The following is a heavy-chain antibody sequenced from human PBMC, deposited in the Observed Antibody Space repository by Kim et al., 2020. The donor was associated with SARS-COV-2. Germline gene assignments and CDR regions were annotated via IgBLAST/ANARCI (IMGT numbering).Heavy chain of an antibody. CDR1: GGSISSGGYY. J-gene: IGHJ4*02. Sequence: SETLSLTCTVSGGSISSGGYYWSWIRQHPGKGLEWIGYIYYSGSTYYNPSLKSRVTISVDTSKNQFSLKLSSVTAADTAVYYCARATWIQLWFVFDYWGQGTLVTVSS. V-gene: IGHV4-31*03. CDR2: IYYSGST. CDR3: ARATWIQLWFVFDY. D-gene: IGHD5-18*01.